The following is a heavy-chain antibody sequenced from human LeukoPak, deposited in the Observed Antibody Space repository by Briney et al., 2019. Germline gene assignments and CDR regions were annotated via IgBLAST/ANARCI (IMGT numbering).Heavy chain of an antibody. CDR1: GFTFSSYP. V-gene: IGHV3-30-3*01. D-gene: IGHD4-17*01. CDR2: LSYDGSNK. J-gene: IGHJ4*02. CDR3: ARDLYGTVSTGGYFDY. Sequence: GGSLRLSCAASGFTFSSYPMLGAPGAPGRGREGVAVLSYDGSNKYYADSVRGRFTISRDNSKNTLYLQMNSRRAEDTAVYYCARDLYGTVSTGGYFDYWGQGTLVTVSS.